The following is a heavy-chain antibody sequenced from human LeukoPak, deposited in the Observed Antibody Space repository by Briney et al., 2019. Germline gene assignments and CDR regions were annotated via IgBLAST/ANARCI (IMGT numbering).Heavy chain of an antibody. V-gene: IGHV4-34*01. CDR1: GGSFSGYY. CDR2: INHSGNT. Sequence: SETLSLTCAVYGGSFSGYYWSWIRRPPGKGLEWIGEINHSGNTNYNPSPKNRVTISADTSKNQFSLRLSSVTAADTAIYYCAREGTVGFFDYWGQGILVTVSS. J-gene: IGHJ4*02. CDR3: AREGTVGFFDY. D-gene: IGHD1-7*01.